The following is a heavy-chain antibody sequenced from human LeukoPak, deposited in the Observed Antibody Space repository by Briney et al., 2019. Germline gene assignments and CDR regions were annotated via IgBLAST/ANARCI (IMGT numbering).Heavy chain of an antibody. CDR2: INHSGST. Sequence: PSETLSLTCAVYGGSFSGYYWSWIRQPPGKGLEWIGEINHSGSTNYNPSLKSRVTISVDTSKNQFSLKLSSVTAADTAVYYCARGEIAARPLYCDYWGQGTLVTVSS. D-gene: IGHD6-6*01. CDR3: ARGEIAARPLYCDY. J-gene: IGHJ4*02. V-gene: IGHV4-34*01. CDR1: GGSFSGYY.